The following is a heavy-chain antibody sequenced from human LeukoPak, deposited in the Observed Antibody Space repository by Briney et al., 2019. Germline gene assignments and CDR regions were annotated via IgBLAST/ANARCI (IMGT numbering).Heavy chain of an antibody. D-gene: IGHD2-15*01. CDR1: GDSISNIY. CDR3: ARWYCSGVICYHLDV. J-gene: IGHJ6*03. CDR2: VHYSGST. Sequence: SETLSLTCTVSGDSISNIYGSWIRQAPGKGLEWVGYVHYSGSTKYTPSLKSRVTMSVDTSKNQLSLKLSSVTAADTAVYYCARWYCSGVICYHLDVWGKGTTVTVSS. V-gene: IGHV4-59*01.